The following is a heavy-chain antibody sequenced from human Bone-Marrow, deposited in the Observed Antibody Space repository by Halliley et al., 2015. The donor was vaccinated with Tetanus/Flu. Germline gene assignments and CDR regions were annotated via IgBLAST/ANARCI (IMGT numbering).Heavy chain of an antibody. Sequence: SLRLSCAASGFNFRTFDMHWVRQAPGKGLEWVAMIGYDGSDKNYGDSVRGRFTISRDNSKKTLDLQINSLRVDDTATYFCARGVEMAFSMWGRHDAFDVWGQGTVVIVSS. D-gene: IGHD3-3*01. CDR1: GFNFRTFD. J-gene: IGHJ3*01. V-gene: IGHV3-30*12. CDR3: ARGVEMAFSMWGRHDAFDV. CDR2: IGYDGSDK.